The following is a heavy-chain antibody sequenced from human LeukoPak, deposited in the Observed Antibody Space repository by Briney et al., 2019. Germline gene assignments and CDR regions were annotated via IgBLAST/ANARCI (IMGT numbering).Heavy chain of an antibody. J-gene: IGHJ4*02. CDR1: GFTFSRYG. D-gene: IGHD5-12*01. CDR3: AKDWDIVATIDY. Sequence: GRSLRLSCAASGFTFSRYGMHWVRQAPGKGLEWVAVISYDGSNKYYADSVKGRFTISRDNSKNTLYLQMNSLRAEDTAVYYCAKDWDIVATIDYWGQGTLVTVSS. CDR2: ISYDGSNK. V-gene: IGHV3-30*18.